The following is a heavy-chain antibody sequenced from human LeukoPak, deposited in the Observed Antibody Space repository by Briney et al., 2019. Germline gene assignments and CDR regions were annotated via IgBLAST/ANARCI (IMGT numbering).Heavy chain of an antibody. J-gene: IGHJ3*02. CDR3: AREDGCSSTSCYEAFDI. CDR2: INPSGGST. Sequence: ASVKVSCKASGYTFTSYYMHWVRQAPGQGLEWMGIINPSGGSTSYAQKFQGRVTMTRDTSTSTVYMELSSLRSEDTAVYYCAREDGCSSTSCYEAFDIWGQGTMVNVSS. V-gene: IGHV1-46*01. CDR1: GYTFTSYY. D-gene: IGHD2-2*01.